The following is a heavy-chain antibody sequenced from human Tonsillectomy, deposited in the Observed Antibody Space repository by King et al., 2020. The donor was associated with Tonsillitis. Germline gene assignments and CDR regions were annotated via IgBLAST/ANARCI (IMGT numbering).Heavy chain of an antibody. J-gene: IGHJ4*02. Sequence: DVQLVESGGGLVQPGRSLRLSCAASGFTFDDYDMYWVRQAPGKGLEWVSGISWNSADIAYVDSVKGRFTISRDNAKTSLYLQMNSLRPEDTAFYYCVKASPSYYSGSGSLLYFDSWGQGTQVTVSS. CDR3: VKASPSYYSGSGSLLYFDS. CDR2: ISWNSADI. V-gene: IGHV3-9*01. CDR1: GFTFDDYD. D-gene: IGHD3-10*01.